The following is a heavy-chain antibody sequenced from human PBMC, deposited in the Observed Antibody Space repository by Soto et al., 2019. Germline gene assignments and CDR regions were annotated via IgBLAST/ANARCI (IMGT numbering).Heavy chain of an antibody. Sequence: GGSLRLSCAASGFTFSSYSMNWVRQAPGKGLEWVSSISSSGRYIYYADSVKGRFTISRDSAKSSLYLQMNSLRAEDTAIYYCARTLRAVAGLDTFDIWGQGTMVTVSS. CDR2: ISSSGRYI. J-gene: IGHJ3*02. D-gene: IGHD6-19*01. CDR3: ARTLRAVAGLDTFDI. V-gene: IGHV3-21*01. CDR1: GFTFSSYS.